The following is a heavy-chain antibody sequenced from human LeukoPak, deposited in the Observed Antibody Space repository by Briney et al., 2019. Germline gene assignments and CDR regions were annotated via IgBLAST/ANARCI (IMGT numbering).Heavy chain of an antibody. J-gene: IGHJ3*02. CDR1: GFTFSTYT. D-gene: IGHD3-3*01. CDR2: ISSAGSYI. CDR3: ARVGGGYDFWSGYLHAFDI. V-gene: IGHV3-21*01. Sequence: PGGSLRLSCAASGFTFSTYTMNWVRQAPGKGLGWVSSISSAGSYIFYADSMKGRFTISRDNAKNSLYLQMNSLRGEDTAVYHCARVGGGYDFWSGYLHAFDIWGQGTMVAVSS.